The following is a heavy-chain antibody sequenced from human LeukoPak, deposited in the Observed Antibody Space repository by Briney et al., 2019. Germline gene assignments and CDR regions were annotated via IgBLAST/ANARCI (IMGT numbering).Heavy chain of an antibody. CDR3: ARDSHSSGWYGYYYYYGMDV. CDR2: IYSGGST. Sequence: GGSLRLSCAASGFTVSSNYMSWVRQAPGKGLEWVSVIYSGGSTYYADSVKGRFTISRDNSKNTLYLQMNSLRAEDTAVYYCARDSHSSGWYGYYYYYGMDVWGQGTTVTVSS. CDR1: GFTVSSNY. J-gene: IGHJ6*02. V-gene: IGHV3-53*05. D-gene: IGHD6-19*01.